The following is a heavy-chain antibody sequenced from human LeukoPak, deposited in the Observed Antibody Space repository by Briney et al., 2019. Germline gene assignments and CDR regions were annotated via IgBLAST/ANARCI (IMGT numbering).Heavy chain of an antibody. J-gene: IGHJ4*02. V-gene: IGHV4-4*07. D-gene: IGHD1-14*01. CDR3: ARDSGRRTGFDY. CDR1: GASISSYY. Sequence: PSETLSLTCTVSGASISSYYWGWIPQPAGKGLEWIGRIYTSGTTNYSPSLKSRVTMSVDTSKNQFSLKLSSVTAADTAVYYCARDSGRRTGFDYWGQGTLVTVSS. CDR2: IYTSGTT.